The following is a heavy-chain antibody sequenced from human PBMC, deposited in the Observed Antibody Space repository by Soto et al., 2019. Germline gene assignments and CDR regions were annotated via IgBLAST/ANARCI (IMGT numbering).Heavy chain of an antibody. J-gene: IGHJ3*02. CDR2: IIPILGIA. Sequence: SLKVSCKASGGTFSSYTISWVRQAPGQGLEWMGRIIPILGIANYAQKFQGRVTITADKSTSTAYMELSSLRSEDTAVYYCAGPGGYDHDAFDIWGQGTMVTVSS. D-gene: IGHD5-12*01. V-gene: IGHV1-69*02. CDR3: AGPGGYDHDAFDI. CDR1: GGTFSSYT.